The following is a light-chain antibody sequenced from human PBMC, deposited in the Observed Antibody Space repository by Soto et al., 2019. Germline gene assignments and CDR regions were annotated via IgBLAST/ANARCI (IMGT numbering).Light chain of an antibody. CDR1: QSVLYSSNNKNY. CDR2: WAS. V-gene: IGKV4-1*01. Sequence: DIVMTQSPDSLALSLGERSTINCNSSQSVLYSSNNKNYLAWYQQKPGQPPKLLIYWASTRESGVPDRFSGSGSGTDFTLTISSLQAEDVAVYYCQQYYSTPWTFGQGTKVDI. J-gene: IGKJ1*01. CDR3: QQYYSTPWT.